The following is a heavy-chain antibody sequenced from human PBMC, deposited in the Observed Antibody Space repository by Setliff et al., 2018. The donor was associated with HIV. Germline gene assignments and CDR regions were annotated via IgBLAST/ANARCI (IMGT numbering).Heavy chain of an antibody. CDR3: VKDSEGGYTYGAYDY. J-gene: IGHJ4*02. CDR2: ISGSGGGT. V-gene: IGHV3-23*01. D-gene: IGHD5-18*01. CDR1: GFTFTSYA. Sequence: GGSLRLSCAASGFTFTSYAMNWVRQAPGKGLEWVSGISGSGGGTYYADSVKGRFTISRDNSQNTLYLQMNSLRADDTAVYYCVKDSEGGYTYGAYDYWGQGTLVTVSS.